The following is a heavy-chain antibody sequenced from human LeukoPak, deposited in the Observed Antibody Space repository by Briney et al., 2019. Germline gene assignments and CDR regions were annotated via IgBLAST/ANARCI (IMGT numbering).Heavy chain of an antibody. D-gene: IGHD3-22*01. CDR2: IYYSGST. CDR3: ARETYYDSSGSPNFDY. Sequence: SETLSLTCTVSGGSISSGGYYWSCIRQHPGKGLEWIGYIYYSGSTYYNPSLKSRVTISVDTSKNQFSLKLSSVTAADTAVYYCARETYYDSSGSPNFDYWGQGTLVTVSS. CDR1: GGSISSGGYY. V-gene: IGHV4-31*03. J-gene: IGHJ4*02.